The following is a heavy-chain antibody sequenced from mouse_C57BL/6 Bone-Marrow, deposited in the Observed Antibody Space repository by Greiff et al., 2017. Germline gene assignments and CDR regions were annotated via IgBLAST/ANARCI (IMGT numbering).Heavy chain of an antibody. CDR3: ARPLRYPFAY. V-gene: IGHV5-6*01. J-gene: IGHJ3*01. D-gene: IGHD1-1*01. CDR1: GFTFSSYG. Sequence: EVQVVESGGDLVKPGGSLKLSCAASGFTFSSYGMSWVRQTPDKRLEWVATISSGGSYTYYPDSVKGRFTISRDNAKNTLYLQMSSLKSEDTAMYYCARPLRYPFAYWGQGTLVTVSA. CDR2: ISSGGSYT.